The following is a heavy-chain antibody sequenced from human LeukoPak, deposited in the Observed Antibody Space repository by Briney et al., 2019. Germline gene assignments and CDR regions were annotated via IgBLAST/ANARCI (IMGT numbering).Heavy chain of an antibody. CDR3: ARVVKERVGGVYYFDY. D-gene: IGHD1-1*01. Sequence: PGGSLRLSCAASGFTFSDYDMHWVRQATGKGLEWVSAIGTAGDTYYTGSVKGRFTISRENAKNSLYLQMNSLRAGDMAVYYCARVVKERVGGVYYFDYWGQGTLVTVSS. V-gene: IGHV3-13*01. J-gene: IGHJ4*02. CDR1: GFTFSDYD. CDR2: IGTAGDT.